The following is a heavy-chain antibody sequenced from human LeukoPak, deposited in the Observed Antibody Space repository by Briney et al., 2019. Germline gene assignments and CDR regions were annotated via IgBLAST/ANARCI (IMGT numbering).Heavy chain of an antibody. CDR2: MNPNSGNT. CDR3: ARARANSDFDY. Sequence: ASVKVSCKASGYTFTSYDINWVRQATGQGLEWMGWMNPNSGNTGYARKFQGRVTITRNTSISTAYMELSSLRSEDTAVYYCARARANSDFDYWGQGTLVTVSS. V-gene: IGHV1-8*03. CDR1: GYTFTSYD. D-gene: IGHD1-26*01. J-gene: IGHJ4*02.